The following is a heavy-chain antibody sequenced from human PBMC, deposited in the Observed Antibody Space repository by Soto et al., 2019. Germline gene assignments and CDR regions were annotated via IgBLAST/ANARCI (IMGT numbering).Heavy chain of an antibody. J-gene: IGHJ4*02. CDR3: TTDYAGYDFWSGYYTYTGDY. D-gene: IGHD3-3*01. Sequence: GGSLRLSCAASGFTFSNAWMSWVRQAPGKGLEWVGRIKSKTDGGTTDYAAPVKGRFTISRDDSKNTLYLQMNSLKTEDTAVYYCTTDYAGYDFWSGYYTYTGDYWGQGTLVTVSS. CDR1: GFTFSNAW. CDR2: IKSKTDGGTT. V-gene: IGHV3-15*01.